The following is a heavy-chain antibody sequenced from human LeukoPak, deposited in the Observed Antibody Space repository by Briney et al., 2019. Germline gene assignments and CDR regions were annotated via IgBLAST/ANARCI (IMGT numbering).Heavy chain of an antibody. CDR2: INHSGST. J-gene: IGHJ4*02. V-gene: IGHV4-34*01. D-gene: IGHD3-10*01. Sequence: PSETLSLTCAVYGGSFSGYYWSWIRQPPGKGLEWIGEINHSGSTNYNPSLKSRVTISVDTSKNQFSLKLSSVTAADTAVYYCARGLLSQYGSGSYNYWGQGTLVTVSS. CDR1: GGSFSGYY. CDR3: ARGLLSQYGSGSYNY.